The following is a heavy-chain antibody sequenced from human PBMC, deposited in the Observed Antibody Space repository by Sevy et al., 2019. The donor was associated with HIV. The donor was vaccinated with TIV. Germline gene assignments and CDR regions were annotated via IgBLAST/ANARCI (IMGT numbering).Heavy chain of an antibody. CDR1: GFTFSSYA. J-gene: IGHJ6*02. Sequence: GGSLRLSCAASGFTFSSYAMHWVRQAPGKGLEWVAVISYDGGNKYYADSVKGRFTISRDNSKNTLYLQMNSLRAEDTAVYYCARGGPLWGSGIVFGMDVWGQGTTVTVSS. CDR2: ISYDGGNK. CDR3: ARGGPLWGSGIVFGMDV. D-gene: IGHD3-10*01. V-gene: IGHV3-30-3*01.